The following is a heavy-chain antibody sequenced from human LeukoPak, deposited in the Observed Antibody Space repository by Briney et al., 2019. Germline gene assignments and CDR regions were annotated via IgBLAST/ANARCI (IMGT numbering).Heavy chain of an antibody. J-gene: IGHJ4*02. Sequence: GGSLRLSCAASGFTFSSYAMHWVRQAPGKGLEYVSAISSNGGSTYYANSVKGRFTISRDNSKNTLYLQMGSLRAEDMAVYYCAKLAQGHFDYWGQGTLVTVSS. CDR3: AKLAQGHFDY. CDR1: GFTFSSYA. CDR2: ISSNGGST. V-gene: IGHV3-64*01.